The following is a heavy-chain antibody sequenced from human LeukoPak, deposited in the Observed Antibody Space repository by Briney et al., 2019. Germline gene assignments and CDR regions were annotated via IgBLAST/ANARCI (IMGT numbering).Heavy chain of an antibody. CDR2: INPNSGGT. V-gene: IGHV1-2*06. CDR3: ARSWDGYTTFFDY. J-gene: IGHJ4*02. D-gene: IGHD5-24*01. CDR1: GYIFTGYY. Sequence: ASVKVSCKASGYIFTGYYMHWVRQAPGQGLEWMGRINPNSGGTNYAQQSQGRVTMTRDTSINTAYMELSRLRSDDTAVYYCARSWDGYTTFFDYWGQGTLVTVSS.